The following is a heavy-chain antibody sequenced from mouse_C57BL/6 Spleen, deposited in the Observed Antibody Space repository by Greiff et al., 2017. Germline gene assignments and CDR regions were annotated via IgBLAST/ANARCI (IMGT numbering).Heavy chain of an antibody. CDR1: GFTFTDYY. CDR2: IRNKANGYTT. V-gene: IGHV7-3*01. CDR3: ARPYYYGSSYDWYFDV. D-gene: IGHD1-1*01. J-gene: IGHJ1*03. Sequence: EVKLMESGGGLVQPGGSLSLSCAASGFTFTDYYMSWVRQPPGKALEWLGFIRNKANGYTTEYSASVKGRFTISRDNSQSILYLQMNALRAEDSATYYCARPYYYGSSYDWYFDVWGTGTTVTVSS.